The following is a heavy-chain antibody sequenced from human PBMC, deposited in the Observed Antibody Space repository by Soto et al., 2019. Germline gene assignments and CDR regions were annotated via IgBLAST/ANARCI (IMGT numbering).Heavy chain of an antibody. J-gene: IGHJ4*02. CDR1: GGSISSYY. Sequence: SETLSLTCTVSGGSISSYYWSWIRQPPGKGLEWIGYIYYSGSTNYNPSLKSRVTISVDTSKNQFSLKLSSVTAADTAVYYCARDHRDYYDSSGYQYWGQGTLVTVSS. V-gene: IGHV4-59*01. CDR2: IYYSGST. CDR3: ARDHRDYYDSSGYQY. D-gene: IGHD3-22*01.